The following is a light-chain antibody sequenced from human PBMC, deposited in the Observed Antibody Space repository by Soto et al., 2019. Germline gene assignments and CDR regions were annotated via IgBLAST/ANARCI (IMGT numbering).Light chain of an antibody. Sequence: ENVLTQSPGTLSLSPGETATLSCRASQSVSNIYLGWYQQKPGQAPRLLIFDASTRATGVPDRFSGSASGTDFTLTINRLEPEVFAVYYCQLYGISPHFGQGTRLEIK. CDR1: QSVSNIY. J-gene: IGKJ5*01. CDR2: DAS. CDR3: QLYGISPH. V-gene: IGKV3-20*01.